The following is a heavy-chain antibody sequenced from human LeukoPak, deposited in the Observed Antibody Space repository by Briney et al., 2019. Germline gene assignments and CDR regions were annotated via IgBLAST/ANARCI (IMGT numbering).Heavy chain of an antibody. J-gene: IGHJ4*02. CDR1: GGSISSSSYY. Sequence: SETLSLTCTVSGGSISSSSYYWGWIRQPAGKGLEWIGRIYTSGSTNYNPSLKSRVTISVDTSKNQFSLKLSSVTAADTAVYYCARVGRSSSGWLPDYWGQGTLVTVSS. CDR3: ARVGRSSSGWLPDY. CDR2: IYTSGST. V-gene: IGHV4-61*02. D-gene: IGHD6-19*01.